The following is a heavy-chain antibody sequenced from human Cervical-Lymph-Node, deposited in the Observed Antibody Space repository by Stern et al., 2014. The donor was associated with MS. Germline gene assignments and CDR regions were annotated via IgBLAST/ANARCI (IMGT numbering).Heavy chain of an antibody. CDR1: GFTFSNAW. V-gene: IGHV3-15*01. Sequence: VQLVQSGGGLVKPGGSLRLSCAASGFTFSNAWMTWVRQAPGKVLEWVGRIKSKTESGTADYSAPVKGRFTISRDDSKSTLYLEMSSLKTDDTAVYYCASLTVPTTYNYFYFMDLWGQGATVTVSS. J-gene: IGHJ6*02. CDR3: ASLTVPTTYNYFYFMDL. CDR2: IKSKTESGTA. D-gene: IGHD1-26*01.